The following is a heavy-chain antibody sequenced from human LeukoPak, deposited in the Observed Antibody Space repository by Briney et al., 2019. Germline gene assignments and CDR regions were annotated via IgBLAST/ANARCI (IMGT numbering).Heavy chain of an antibody. CDR3: ARWIGHGMDV. CDR1: DGSFSGYY. Sequence: SETLSLTCAAHDGSFSGYYWSWIRQPPGKGLEWIGEIDHSGSTNYNPALKSRVTISVDMSKNQFSLKVNSVTAADTAVYYCARWIGHGMDVWGKGTTVTVSS. CDR2: IDHSGST. V-gene: IGHV4-34*01. D-gene: IGHD5-12*01. J-gene: IGHJ6*04.